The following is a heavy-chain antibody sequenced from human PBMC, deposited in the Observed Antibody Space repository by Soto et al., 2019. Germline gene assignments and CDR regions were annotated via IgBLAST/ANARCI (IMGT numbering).Heavy chain of an antibody. CDR3: ARGIAVAGTGRWFDP. D-gene: IGHD6-19*01. V-gene: IGHV4-34*01. CDR1: GGSFSGYY. CDR2: INHSGST. Sequence: SETLSLTCAVYGGSFSGYYWSWIRQPPGKGLEWIGEINHSGSTNYNPSLKSRVTISVDTSKNQFSLKLSSVTAADTAVYYCARGIAVAGTGRWFDPWGQGTLVTVSS. J-gene: IGHJ5*02.